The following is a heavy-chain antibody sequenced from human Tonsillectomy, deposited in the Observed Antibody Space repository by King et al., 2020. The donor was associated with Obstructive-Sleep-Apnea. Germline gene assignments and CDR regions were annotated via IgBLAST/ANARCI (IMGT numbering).Heavy chain of an antibody. J-gene: IGHJ4*02. D-gene: IGHD3-10*01. Sequence: QVQLVESGGGLVKPGGSLRLSCAASGFTFSDYYISWIRQAPGKGLEWVSYISNSGRTIYYADSVKGRFTISRDNAKNSLYLQMNSLRAEDTAVYSCTRVSRSAFLPYFDYWGQGTLVTVSS. CDR1: GFTFSDYY. CDR2: ISNSGRTI. CDR3: TRVSRSAFLPYFDY. V-gene: IGHV3-11*01.